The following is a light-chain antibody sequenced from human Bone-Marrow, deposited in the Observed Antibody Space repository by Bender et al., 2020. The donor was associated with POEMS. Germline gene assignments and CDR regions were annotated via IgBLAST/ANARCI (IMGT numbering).Light chain of an antibody. CDR1: INDVGSYNL. Sequence: QSALTQPASVSGSPGQSITLSCTGTINDVGSYNLLSWYQQHPGKTPKLIFYEVTKRPSGVSNRFSASKSGNTASLTISGLQTEDEAVYYCCSYAGANTWLFGGGTKLTVL. CDR3: CSYAGANTWL. CDR2: EVT. V-gene: IGLV2-23*02. J-gene: IGLJ2*01.